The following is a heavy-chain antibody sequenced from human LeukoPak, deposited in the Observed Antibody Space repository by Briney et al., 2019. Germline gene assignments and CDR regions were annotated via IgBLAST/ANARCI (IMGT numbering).Heavy chain of an antibody. D-gene: IGHD3-22*01. CDR3: ARAITMIVVAPDY. J-gene: IGHJ4*02. CDR2: INPSGGST. CDR1: GYTFTDYY. V-gene: IGHV1-46*01. Sequence: GSVKVSCKASGYTFTDYYIHWVRQAPGQGLEWMGIINPSGGSTSYAQKFQGRVTMTRDTSTSTVYMELSSLRSGDTAVYYCARAITMIVVAPDYWGQGTLVTVSS.